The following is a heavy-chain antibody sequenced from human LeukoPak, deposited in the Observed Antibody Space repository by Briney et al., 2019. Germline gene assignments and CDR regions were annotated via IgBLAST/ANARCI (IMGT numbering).Heavy chain of an antibody. V-gene: IGHV3-11*01. CDR2: ISSSGTTI. CDR3: ARVKLWLPDY. Sequence: GSLGLSCAASGFTFSDYYMSWIRQAPGKGLEWVSYISSSGTTIYYADSVKGGFTIPRDNAKNSLFLQMNSLRAEDTAVYYCARVKLWLPDYWGQGTLVTVSS. J-gene: IGHJ4*02. CDR1: GFTFSDYY. D-gene: IGHD3-10*01.